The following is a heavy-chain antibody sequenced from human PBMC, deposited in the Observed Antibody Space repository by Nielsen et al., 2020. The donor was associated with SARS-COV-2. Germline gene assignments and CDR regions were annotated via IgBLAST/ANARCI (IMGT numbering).Heavy chain of an antibody. CDR1: GFTFSSYW. CDR3: ARDDRQWLGRKYYYGMDV. CDR2: IKQDGSEK. V-gene: IGHV3-7*01. J-gene: IGHJ6*02. Sequence: GGSLRLSCAASGFTFSSYWMSWVRQAPGKGLEWVANIKQDGSEKCYVDSVKGRFTISRDNAKNSLYLQMNSLRAEDTAVYYCARDDRQWLGRKYYYGMDVWGQGTTVTVSS. D-gene: IGHD6-19*01.